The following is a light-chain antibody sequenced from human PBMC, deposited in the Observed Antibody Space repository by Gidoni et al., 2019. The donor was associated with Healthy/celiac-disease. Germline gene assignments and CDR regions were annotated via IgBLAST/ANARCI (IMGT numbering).Light chain of an antibody. J-gene: IGLJ3*02. V-gene: IGLV2-14*01. Sequence: QSALTQPASVSGSPGQSITISCTGTSSAVGGYNYVSWYHQHPGKAPKLMIYEVSNRPSGVPDRFSGSKSGNTASLTISGLQAEDEADYYCSSYTSSSTLGVFGGGTKLTVL. CDR2: EVS. CDR3: SSYTSSSTLGV. CDR1: SSAVGGYNY.